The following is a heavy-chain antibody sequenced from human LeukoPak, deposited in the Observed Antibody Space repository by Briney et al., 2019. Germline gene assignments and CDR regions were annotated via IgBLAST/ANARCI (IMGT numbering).Heavy chain of an antibody. Sequence: GGSLRLSCAASGFTFSSYAMHWVRQAPGKGLEWISCINSASSDIYYADSVWGRFTISRDNAKNSLYLQMNSLRAEDTGVYYCARDRYPLGSYAPPFDYWGQGILVTVSS. CDR1: GFTFSSYA. CDR2: INSASSDI. CDR3: ARDRYPLGSYAPPFDY. D-gene: IGHD3-16*01. V-gene: IGHV3-21*01. J-gene: IGHJ4*02.